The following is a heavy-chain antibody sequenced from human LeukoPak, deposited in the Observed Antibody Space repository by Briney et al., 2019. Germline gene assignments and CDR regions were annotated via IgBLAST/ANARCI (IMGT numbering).Heavy chain of an antibody. Sequence: GASVKVSCRASGGTFSSYAISWVRQAPGQGLEWMGGIIPIFGTANYAQKFQGRVTITADESTSTAYMELSSLRSEDTAVYYCALGVGATTKPYYFDYWGQGTLVTVSS. CDR2: IIPIFGTA. J-gene: IGHJ4*02. V-gene: IGHV1-69*13. CDR1: GGTFSSYA. CDR3: ALGVGATTKPYYFDY. D-gene: IGHD1-26*01.